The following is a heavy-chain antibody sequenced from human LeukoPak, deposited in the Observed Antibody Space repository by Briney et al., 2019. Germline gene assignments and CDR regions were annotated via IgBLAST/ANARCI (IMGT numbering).Heavy chain of an antibody. J-gene: IGHJ6*03. CDR3: ARVEYNWNYVTYYMDV. V-gene: IGHV3-7*01. Sequence: PGGSLRLSCAASGFTFSNAWMGWVRQAPGKGLEWVANIKQDGSEKYYVDSVEGRFTISRDNAKNSLYLQMNSLRAEDTAVYYCARVEYNWNYVTYYMDVWGKGTTVTVSS. CDR1: GFTFSNAW. D-gene: IGHD1-7*01. CDR2: IKQDGSEK.